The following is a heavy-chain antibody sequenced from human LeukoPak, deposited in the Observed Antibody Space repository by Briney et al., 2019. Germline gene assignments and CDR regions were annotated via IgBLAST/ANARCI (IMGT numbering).Heavy chain of an antibody. CDR2: IWYDASGQ. D-gene: IGHD3-22*01. CDR1: GFSFSTFG. V-gene: IGHV3-33*01. CDR3: ARDSFYDDNGYYHYFDY. Sequence: GGSLRLSCAASGFSFSTFGMHWVRQARGKGLEWVAMIWYDASGQHYADSVKGRFTISRDTSKNTLYLQMNSLRAEDTAVYFCARDSFYDDNGYYHYFDYWGQGTLVTVSS. J-gene: IGHJ4*02.